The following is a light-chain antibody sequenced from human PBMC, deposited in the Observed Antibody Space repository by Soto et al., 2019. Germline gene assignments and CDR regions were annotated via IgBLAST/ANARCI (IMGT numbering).Light chain of an antibody. CDR2: IAS. V-gene: IGKV1-9*01. CDR1: QGIRSY. CDR3: QQVNSYPIT. J-gene: IGKJ5*01. Sequence: DIQLTQSPSFLSASVGDRVTITCRASQGIRSYLAWYQQKPGRAPKLLMYIASTLQTGVPSRFSGSGSGTEFTLTITSLQPEDFATYYCQQVNSYPITFGQGTRLE.